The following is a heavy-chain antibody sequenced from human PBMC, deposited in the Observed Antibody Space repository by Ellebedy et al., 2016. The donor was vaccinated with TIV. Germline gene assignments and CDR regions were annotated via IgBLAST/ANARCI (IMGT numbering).Heavy chain of an antibody. Sequence: GGSLRLSCAASGFTFSSYGMHWVRQAPGKGLEWVAVISYDGSNKYYADSVKGRFTISRDNSKNTLYLQMNSLRAEDTAVYYCAKDWPYYGMDVWGQGTTVTVSS. CDR1: GFTFSSYG. CDR2: ISYDGSNK. J-gene: IGHJ6*02. V-gene: IGHV3-30*18. CDR3: AKDWPYYGMDV.